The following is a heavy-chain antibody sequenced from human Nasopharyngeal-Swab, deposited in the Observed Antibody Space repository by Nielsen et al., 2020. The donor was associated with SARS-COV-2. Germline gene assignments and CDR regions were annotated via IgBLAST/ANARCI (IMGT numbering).Heavy chain of an antibody. CDR3: ARSEAEDYSSSWYDY. Sequence: WIRQPPGKGLEWIGEIYHSGSTNYNPSLKSRVTISVDTSKNQFSLKLSSVAAADTAVYYCARSEAEDYSSSWYDYWGRGTLVTVSS. J-gene: IGHJ4*02. V-gene: IGHV4-34*01. CDR2: IYHSGST. D-gene: IGHD6-13*01.